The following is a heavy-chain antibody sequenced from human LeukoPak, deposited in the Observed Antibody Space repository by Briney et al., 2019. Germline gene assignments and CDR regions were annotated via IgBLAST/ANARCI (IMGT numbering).Heavy chain of an antibody. CDR1: GGSISSSSHY. CDR3: ARVFTIFGVVIDGNNWFDP. CDR2: IYYSGST. Sequence: KPSETLSLTCTVSGGSISSSSHYWGWTRQPPGKGLEWIGSIYYSGSTYYNPSLKSRVTISVDTSKNQFSLKLSSVTAADTAVYYCARVFTIFGVVIDGNNWFDPWGQGTLVTVSS. V-gene: IGHV4-39*07. D-gene: IGHD3-3*01. J-gene: IGHJ5*02.